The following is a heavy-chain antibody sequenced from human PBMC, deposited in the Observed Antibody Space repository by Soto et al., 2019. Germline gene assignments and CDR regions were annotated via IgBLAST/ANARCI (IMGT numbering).Heavy chain of an antibody. CDR1: GFTFSSYA. J-gene: IGHJ4*02. Sequence: GGSLRLSCAASGFTFSSYAMSWVRQAPGKGLEWVSAISGSGGSTYYADSVKGRFTISRDNSRNTLYLQMNSLRAGDSAKYYCAKEGTSGFYYFDYWGQGTRVTVSS. V-gene: IGHV3-23*01. CDR2: ISGSGGST. CDR3: AKEGTSGFYYFDY. D-gene: IGHD6-19*01.